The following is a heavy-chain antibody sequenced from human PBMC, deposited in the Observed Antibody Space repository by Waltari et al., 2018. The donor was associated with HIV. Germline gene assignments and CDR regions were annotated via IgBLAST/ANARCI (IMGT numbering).Heavy chain of an antibody. Sequence: VQLVQSGTEVKKPGESLTISCKASGYRVTTYWLAWVRQRPGKGLEWMGIVDPGDSEPGYSPSFQGQVTISVDKSIATAYLQWSSLKASDSAVYYCARPGLAYCGGDCYYHVWGQGTLVSVSS. CDR3: ARPGLAYCGGDCYYHV. CDR1: GYRVTTYW. D-gene: IGHD2-21*02. CDR2: VDPGDSEP. J-gene: IGHJ4*02. V-gene: IGHV5-51*01.